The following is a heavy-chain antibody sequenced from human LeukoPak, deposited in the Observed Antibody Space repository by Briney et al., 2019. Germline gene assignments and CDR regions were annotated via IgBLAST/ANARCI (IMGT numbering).Heavy chain of an antibody. CDR2: ISYDGSNK. CDR1: GFTFSSYG. V-gene: IGHV3-30*18. Sequence: GGSLRLSCAASGFTFSSYGMHWVRQAPGKGLEWVAVISYDGSNKYYADSVKGRFTISRDNSKNTLYLQMNSLRAEDTAVYYCAKGESDYGDYDYWGQGTLVTVSS. D-gene: IGHD4-17*01. CDR3: AKGESDYGDYDY. J-gene: IGHJ4*02.